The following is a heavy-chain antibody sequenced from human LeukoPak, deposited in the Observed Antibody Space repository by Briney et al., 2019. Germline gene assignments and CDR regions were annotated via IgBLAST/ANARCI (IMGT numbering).Heavy chain of an antibody. CDR1: GFTLSSYS. V-gene: IGHV3-21*01. Sequence: GGSLRLSCAASGFTLSSYSMKWVRQAPGKGLEWVSFISSSSSYIYYADSVKGRFTISRDNAKNSLYLQMNSLRVEDTAVYYCAKLAKYFYGSETYYFFEHWGQGTPVTASS. J-gene: IGHJ4*02. D-gene: IGHD3-10*01. CDR2: ISSSSSYI. CDR3: AKLAKYFYGSETYYFFEH.